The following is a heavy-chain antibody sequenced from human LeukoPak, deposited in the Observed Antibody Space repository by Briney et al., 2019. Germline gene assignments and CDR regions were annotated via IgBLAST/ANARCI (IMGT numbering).Heavy chain of an antibody. CDR3: ARGRYCSSTSCHAFDI. V-gene: IGHV4-59*01. Sequence: SETLSLTCTVSGGSISSYYWSWIRQPPGKGLEGIGYIYYSGSTNYNPSLKSRVTISVDTSKNQFSLKLSSVTAADTAVYYCARGRYCSSTSCHAFDIWGQGTMVTVSS. CDR2: IYYSGST. CDR1: GGSISSYY. J-gene: IGHJ3*02. D-gene: IGHD2-2*01.